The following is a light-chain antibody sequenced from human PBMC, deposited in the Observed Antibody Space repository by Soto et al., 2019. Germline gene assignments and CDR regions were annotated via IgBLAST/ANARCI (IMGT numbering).Light chain of an antibody. J-gene: IGLJ3*02. CDR1: SGSVSISYY. V-gene: IGLV8-61*01. Sequence: QTVVTQEPSFSVSPGRTVTLTCGLSSGSVSISYYPSWYQQTPGQAPRTLIYSTNTRSSGVPDRFSGSIVGNKAALTITGAKEDDESDCYCVLYMGSGIWVFGGGTKLTVL. CDR3: VLYMGSGIWV. CDR2: STN.